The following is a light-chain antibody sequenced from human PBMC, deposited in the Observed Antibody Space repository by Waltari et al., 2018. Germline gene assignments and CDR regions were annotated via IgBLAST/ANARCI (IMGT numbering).Light chain of an antibody. CDR1: TGAVTSNYY. CDR2: NTN. V-gene: IGLV7-43*01. J-gene: IGLJ2*01. CDR3: LLYYSGGARV. Sequence: QTVVTQEPSLTVSPGGTVTLTCASSTGAVTSNYYPNWIQQRPGQAPRALIYNTNNKYSLTPAPFSGSLLGGKASLTLSRAQPEDEADYYCLLYYSGGARVFGGGTKLTVL.